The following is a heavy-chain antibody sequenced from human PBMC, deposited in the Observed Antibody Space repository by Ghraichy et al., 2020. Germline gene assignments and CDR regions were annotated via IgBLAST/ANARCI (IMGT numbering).Heavy chain of an antibody. CDR2: FDPEDGET. CDR1: GYTLTELS. D-gene: IGHD3-9*01. V-gene: IGHV1-24*01. CDR3: ATDHTSGETLRYFDWLLSFAFDI. Sequence: ASVKVSCKVSGYTLTELSMHWVRQAPGKGLEWMGGFDPEDGETIYAQKFQGRVTMTEDTSTDTAYMELSSLRSEDTAVYYCATDHTSGETLRYFDWLLSFAFDIWGQGTMVTVSS. J-gene: IGHJ3*02.